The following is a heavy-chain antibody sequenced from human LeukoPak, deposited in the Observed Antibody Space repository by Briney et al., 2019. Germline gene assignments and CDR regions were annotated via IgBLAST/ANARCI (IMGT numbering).Heavy chain of an antibody. CDR1: GFTFSSYG. J-gene: IGHJ4*02. CDR3: AKLHLDSPAAFDY. Sequence: PGRSLRLSCAASGFTFSSYGMHWVRQAPGKGLEWVAVISYDGSNKYYADSVKGRFTISRDNSKNTLYLQMNSLRAEDTAVYYCAKLHLDSPAAFDYWGQGTLVTVSS. D-gene: IGHD6-25*01. CDR2: ISYDGSNK. V-gene: IGHV3-30*18.